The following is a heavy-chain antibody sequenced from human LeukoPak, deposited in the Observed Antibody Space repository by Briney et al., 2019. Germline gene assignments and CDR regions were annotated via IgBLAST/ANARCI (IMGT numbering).Heavy chain of an antibody. CDR2: TYYRSKWYN. CDR3: ARDFGTTGWHTSDY. V-gene: IGHV6-1*01. D-gene: IGHD6-19*01. CDR1: GDSVSSKNGA. Sequence: SQTLSLTCVVSGDSVSSKNGAWNWIRQSPSRGLEWLGRTYYRSKWYNDYAESMEGRMTISQDTSKNQYSLHLNSVTPDDTAVYYCARDFGTTGWHTSDYWGRGTLVTVSS. J-gene: IGHJ4*02.